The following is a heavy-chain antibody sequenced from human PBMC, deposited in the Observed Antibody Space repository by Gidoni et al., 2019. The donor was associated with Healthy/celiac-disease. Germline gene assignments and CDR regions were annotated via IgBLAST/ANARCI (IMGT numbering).Heavy chain of an antibody. CDR1: GFSLSPSAMC. J-gene: IGHJ6*02. V-gene: IGHV2-70*01. D-gene: IGHD3-22*01. CDR3: ARNFYDSSGYYPTGDYYYGMDV. Sequence: QVTLRESGPALVTPTQTLTLTCTFSGFSLSPSAMCVNWIRQPPGKALEWLALIDWDDDKYYSTSLKTRLTISKDTSKNQVVLTMTNMDPVDTATYYCARNFYDSSGYYPTGDYYYGMDVWGQGTTVTVSS. CDR2: IDWDDDK.